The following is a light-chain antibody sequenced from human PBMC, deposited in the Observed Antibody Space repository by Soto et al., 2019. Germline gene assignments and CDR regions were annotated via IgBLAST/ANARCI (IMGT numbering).Light chain of an antibody. CDR3: QQYVSSVT. J-gene: IGKJ1*01. V-gene: IGKV3-20*01. Sequence: EIVLTQSPGFLSLSPGERATLSCRASQSVDSSFFAWYQQKPGQAPRLLIYGASKRATGIPDRFSGSGSGKDFTLTISRLEPEDFAVYSCQQYVSSVTFGQGTKVEIK. CDR1: QSVDSSF. CDR2: GAS.